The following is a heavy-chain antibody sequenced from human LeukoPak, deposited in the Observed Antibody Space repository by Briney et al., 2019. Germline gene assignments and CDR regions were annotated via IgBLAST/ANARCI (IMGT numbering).Heavy chain of an antibody. CDR2: IGGSGDKT. CDR1: GFTFNRNA. J-gene: IGHJ4*02. Sequence: GGSLRLSCAASGFTFNRNAISWVRQAPGKGLEWVSTIGGSGDKTFYADSVKGRFTISRDNSKNMVHLQMNSLTGEDTALYYCVRRGDASSGWGDHDFWGQGAPVTVSS. D-gene: IGHD6-19*01. CDR3: VRRGDASSGWGDHDF. V-gene: IGHV3-23*01.